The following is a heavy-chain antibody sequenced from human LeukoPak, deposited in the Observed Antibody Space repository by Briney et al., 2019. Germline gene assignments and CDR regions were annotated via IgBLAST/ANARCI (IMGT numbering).Heavy chain of an antibody. CDR3: ARTRMARLYYFDY. Sequence: SETLSLTCTVSGGSISSYYWSWIRQPPGKGLEWIGYIYYSGSTNYNPSLKSRVTISVDTSKNQFSLKLSSVTAADTAVYYCARTRMARLYYFDYWGQGTLVTVS. CDR1: GGSISSYY. D-gene: IGHD2-8*01. CDR2: IYYSGST. J-gene: IGHJ4*02. V-gene: IGHV4-59*01.